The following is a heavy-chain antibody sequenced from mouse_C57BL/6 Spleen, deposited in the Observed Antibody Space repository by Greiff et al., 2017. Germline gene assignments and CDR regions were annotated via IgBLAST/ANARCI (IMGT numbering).Heavy chain of an antibody. Sequence: QVQLKQPGAELVRPGSSVKLSCKASGYTFTSYWMHWVKQRPIQGLEWIGNIDPSDSETHYNQKFKDKATLTVDKSSSTAYMQLSSLTSEDSAVYYCAREGIVTLDVWGTGTTVTVSS. CDR3: AREGIVTLDV. D-gene: IGHD2-5*01. CDR1: GYTFTSYW. CDR2: IDPSDSET. J-gene: IGHJ1*03. V-gene: IGHV1-52*01.